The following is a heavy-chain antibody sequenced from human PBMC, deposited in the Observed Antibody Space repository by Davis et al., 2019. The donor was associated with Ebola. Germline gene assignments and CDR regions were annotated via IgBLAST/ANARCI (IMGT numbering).Heavy chain of an antibody. CDR2: ISGSGGDP. CDR3: VRTTYGAPEY. Sequence: GESLKISCAGSEFTFSTYAMTWVRQAPGKGLKWVSRISGSGGDPHYADSVKGRFTISRDNSKNTLYLQMNSLTAEDTAVYYCVRTTYGAPEYWGQGTLVTVSS. J-gene: IGHJ4*02. V-gene: IGHV3-23*01. D-gene: IGHD1-7*01. CDR1: EFTFSTYA.